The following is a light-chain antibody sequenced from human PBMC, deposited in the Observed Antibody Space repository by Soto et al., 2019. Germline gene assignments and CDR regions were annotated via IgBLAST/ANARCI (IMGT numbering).Light chain of an antibody. CDR3: QQYNNWPRT. CDR1: QSVSRN. CDR2: GAS. V-gene: IGKV3-15*01. Sequence: EIVMTQSPATLSVSPGERATLSCRASQSVSRNLAWYQQKPGQAPRLLIYGASTRATGIPARFSGSGSGTEFTLTISSLQSEDVAVYYCQQYNNWPRTFGQGTKV. J-gene: IGKJ1*01.